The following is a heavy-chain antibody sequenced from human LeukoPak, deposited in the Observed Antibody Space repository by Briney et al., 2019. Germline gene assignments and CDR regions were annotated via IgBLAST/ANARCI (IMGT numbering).Heavy chain of an antibody. CDR3: ARDRRSVDTAMGDDAFDI. CDR1: GGTFSSYA. J-gene: IGHJ3*02. V-gene: IGHV1-69*13. D-gene: IGHD5-18*01. Sequence: SVKVSCKASGGTFSSYAISWVRQAPGQGLEWMGGIIPIFGTANYAQKFQGRVTITADESTSTAYMELSSLRSEDTAVYYCARDRRSVDTAMGDDAFDIWGQGTMVTVSS. CDR2: IIPIFGTA.